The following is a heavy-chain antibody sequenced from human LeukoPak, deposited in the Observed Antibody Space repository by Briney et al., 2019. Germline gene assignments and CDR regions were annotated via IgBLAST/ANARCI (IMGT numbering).Heavy chain of an antibody. D-gene: IGHD1-26*01. CDR2: TYSGGSA. J-gene: IGHJ4*02. Sequence: GGSLRLSCAASGFTVSSDHMSWVRQAPGKGLESVSVTYSGGSAYYADSVKGRFTISRDNANNMVYLQMNSLRVEDTAVYFCAKGEGGSYYQVIDYWGQGTLVTVSS. CDR3: AKGEGGSYYQVIDY. CDR1: GFTVSSDH. V-gene: IGHV3-53*01.